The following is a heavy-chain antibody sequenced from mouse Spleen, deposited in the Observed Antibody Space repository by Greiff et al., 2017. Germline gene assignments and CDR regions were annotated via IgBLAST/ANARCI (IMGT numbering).Heavy chain of an antibody. CDR3: AREGDYDYDFDY. J-gene: IGHJ2*01. CDR1: GYAFTNYL. V-gene: IGHV1-54*01. Sequence: VMLVESGAELVRPGTSVKVSCKASGYAFTNYLIEWVKQRPGQGLEWIGVINPGSGGTNYNEKFKGKATLTADKSSSTAYMQLSSLTSDDSAVYFCAREGDYDYDFDYWGQGTTLTVSS. D-gene: IGHD2-4*01. CDR2: INPGSGGT.